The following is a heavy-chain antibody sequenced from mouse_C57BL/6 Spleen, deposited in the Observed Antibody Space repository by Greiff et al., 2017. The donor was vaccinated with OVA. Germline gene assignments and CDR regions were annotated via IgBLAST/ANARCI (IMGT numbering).Heavy chain of an antibody. J-gene: IGHJ4*01. V-gene: IGHV1-7*01. CDR3: AREITTAPYAMDY. CDR2: INPSSGYT. D-gene: IGHD1-2*01. CDR1: GYTFTSYW. Sequence: VQLQESGAELAKPGASVKLSCKASGYTFTSYWMHWVKQRPGQGLEWIGYINPSSGYTKYNQKFKDKATLTADKSSSTAYMQLSSLTYEDSAVYYCAREITTAPYAMDYWGQGTSVTVSS.